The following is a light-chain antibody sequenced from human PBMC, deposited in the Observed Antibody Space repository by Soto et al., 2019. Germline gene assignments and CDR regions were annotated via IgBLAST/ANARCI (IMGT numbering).Light chain of an antibody. Sequence: DIVLTQSPATLSLSPGERATLSCRASQTVVGFLAWYQQKPGQAPRLLIYDASNRAAAIPARFSGSGSGTDYTLTISSLQSEDFAVYYCHQYNHWLTWTFGQGTKVEIK. CDR2: DAS. V-gene: IGKV3-11*01. J-gene: IGKJ1*01. CDR1: QTVVGF. CDR3: HQYNHWLTWT.